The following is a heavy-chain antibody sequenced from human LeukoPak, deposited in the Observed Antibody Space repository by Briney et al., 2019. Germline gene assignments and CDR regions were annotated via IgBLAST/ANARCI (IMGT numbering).Heavy chain of an antibody. V-gene: IGHV3-74*01. D-gene: IGHD1-14*01. Sequence: GGSLRLSCAASGFTFGNSWVHWVRQAPAKGLVWVALINADGRTSTYADSVKGRFTIYRDNARNTLSLQMNSLTIGDTAVYYCVVVVEPPDSDGFDVWGQGTMITVSS. CDR3: VVVVEPPDSDGFDV. CDR2: INADGRTS. J-gene: IGHJ3*01. CDR1: GFTFGNSW.